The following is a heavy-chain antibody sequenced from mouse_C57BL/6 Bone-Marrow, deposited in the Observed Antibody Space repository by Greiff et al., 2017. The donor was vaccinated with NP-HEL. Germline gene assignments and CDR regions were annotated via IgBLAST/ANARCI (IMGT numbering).Heavy chain of an antibody. CDR2: IDPANGNT. CDR1: GFNIKNTY. J-gene: IGHJ1*03. V-gene: IGHV14-3*01. CDR3: ARDSYYYGSSWWYFDV. D-gene: IGHD1-1*01. Sequence: VQLQQSVAELVRPGASVKLSCTASGFNIKNTYMHWVKQRPEQGLEWIGRIDPANGNTKYAPKFQGKATITADTSSNTAYLQLISLTSEDTAIYYCARDSYYYGSSWWYFDVWGTGTTVTVSS.